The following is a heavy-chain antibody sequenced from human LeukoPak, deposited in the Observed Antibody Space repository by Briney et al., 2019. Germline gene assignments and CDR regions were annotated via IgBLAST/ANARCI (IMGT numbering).Heavy chain of an antibody. CDR2: ISGSGGST. Sequence: PGGSLRLSCAASGFTFSSYGMSWVRQAPGKGLEWVSAISGSGGSTYYADSVKGRFTISGDNSKNTLYLQMNSLRAEDTVVYYCAKCYYDSSGYFIFDYWGQGTLVTVSS. CDR3: AKCYYDSSGYFIFDY. CDR1: GFTFSSYG. D-gene: IGHD3-22*01. J-gene: IGHJ4*02. V-gene: IGHV3-23*01.